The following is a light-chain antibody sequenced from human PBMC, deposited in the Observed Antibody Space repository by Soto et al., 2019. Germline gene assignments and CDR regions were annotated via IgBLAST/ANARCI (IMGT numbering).Light chain of an antibody. V-gene: IGKV1-39*01. CDR3: VLVS. J-gene: IGKJ4*01. Sequence: DIQMTQSPSSLSASVGDTVIITCRASQTISVYLNWYQQIAGKAPKLLIYTASTLQTGVPSRFSVCGSGPDFTLTISSLQREDVPTNHCVLVSFGGGTKVDIK. CDR2: TAS. CDR1: QTISVY.